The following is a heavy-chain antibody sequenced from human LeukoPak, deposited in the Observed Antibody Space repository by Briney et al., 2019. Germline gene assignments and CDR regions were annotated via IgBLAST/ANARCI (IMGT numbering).Heavy chain of an antibody. J-gene: IGHJ4*02. CDR3: ARHQYYYDSSGNYGWLDY. Sequence: GESLKISCKGSGFHFTAYWIAWVRQMPGKGLEWMGISNPINSDTKYSPSFQGQVTISADKSTSTAYLQWNSLKASDTAMYYCARHQYYYDSSGNYGWLDYWGQGTLVTVSS. D-gene: IGHD3-22*01. V-gene: IGHV5-51*01. CDR2: SNPINSDT. CDR1: GFHFTAYW.